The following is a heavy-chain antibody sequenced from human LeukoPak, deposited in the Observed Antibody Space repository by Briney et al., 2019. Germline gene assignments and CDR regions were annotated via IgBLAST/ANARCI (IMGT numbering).Heavy chain of an antibody. Sequence: ASVKVSCKASGGTFSSYAISWVRQATGQGLEWMGWMNPNSGNTGYAQKFQGRVTMTRNTSISTAYMELSSLRSEDTAVYYCARWYSSSWYSYYYYYYGMDVWGQGTTVTVSS. V-gene: IGHV1-8*02. D-gene: IGHD6-13*01. J-gene: IGHJ6*02. CDR3: ARWYSSSWYSYYYYYYGMDV. CDR2: MNPNSGNT. CDR1: GGTFSSYA.